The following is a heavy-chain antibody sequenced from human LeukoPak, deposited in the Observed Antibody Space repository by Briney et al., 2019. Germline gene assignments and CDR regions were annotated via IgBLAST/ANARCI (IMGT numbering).Heavy chain of an antibody. J-gene: IGHJ4*02. Sequence: GESLKISCKGSGYSFTSYWIGWVRQMPGKGLECMGIIYPGDSDTRYSPSLQGQVTISADKSISTAYLQWSSLKASDTAMYYCARLPAYYGSGSYYDYWGQGTLVTVSS. D-gene: IGHD3-10*01. CDR1: GYSFTSYW. CDR3: ARLPAYYGSGSYYDY. CDR2: IYPGDSDT. V-gene: IGHV5-51*01.